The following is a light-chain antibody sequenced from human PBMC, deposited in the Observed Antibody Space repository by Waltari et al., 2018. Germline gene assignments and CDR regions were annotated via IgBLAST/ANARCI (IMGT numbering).Light chain of an antibody. Sequence: RAVRSLTKKYLAWYQQKPGQAPSLLIYGACSRAAGIPTRFSGSASRTYFTLTFIRLEPEDSAVYYCQRYGSSIMYTFGQGTKLEIK. CDR3: QRYGSSIMYT. V-gene: IGKV3-20*01. CDR2: GAC. J-gene: IGKJ2*01. CDR1: RSLTKKY.